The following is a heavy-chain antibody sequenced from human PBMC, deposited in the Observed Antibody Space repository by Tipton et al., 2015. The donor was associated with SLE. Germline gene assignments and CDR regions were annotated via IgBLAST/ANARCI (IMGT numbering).Heavy chain of an antibody. D-gene: IGHD2-2*01. CDR1: GYTFHGYY. CDR3: ARFRGGYCSSASCVDFDY. Sequence: QSGAEVKKPGASVKVSCKASGYTFHGYYMSWVRQAPGQGLEWMGRINPDSGGTDYAQKFQGRVTMTRDTSINTAYMELNWLRSDDTAMYYCARFRGGYCSSASCVDFDYWGQGTQVTVSS. CDR2: INPDSGGT. J-gene: IGHJ4*02. V-gene: IGHV1-2*06.